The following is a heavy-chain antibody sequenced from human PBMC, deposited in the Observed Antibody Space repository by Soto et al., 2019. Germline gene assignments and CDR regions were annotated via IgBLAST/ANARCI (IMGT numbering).Heavy chain of an antibody. V-gene: IGHV1-2*02. J-gene: IGHJ4*02. CDR1: GYTFTGYY. CDR3: ARSGRATEIDY. Sequence: QVQLVQSGAEVKKPGASVKVSCKASGYTFTGYYMHWVRQAPGQGLEWMGWINPNSGGTNYAQKVQGRVIMTRDTAISTAYMELSRLRSDATAVYYCARSGRATEIDYWGQGTLVTVSS. CDR2: INPNSGGT. D-gene: IGHD5-12*01.